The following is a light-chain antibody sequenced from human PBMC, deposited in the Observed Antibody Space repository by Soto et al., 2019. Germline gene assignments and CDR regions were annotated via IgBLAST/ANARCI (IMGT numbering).Light chain of an antibody. Sequence: SVRTQPASVSGSPGQSSTISCTGTSSDVGLYDYVSWYQQHPGKAPQLMIYAVSNRPSGVSNRFSASKSGNTASLFISGLQAEDEADYYCSSYTSDSSDVFGSGTKVTVL. J-gene: IGLJ1*01. CDR3: SSYTSDSSDV. V-gene: IGLV2-14*01. CDR2: AVS. CDR1: SSDVGLYDY.